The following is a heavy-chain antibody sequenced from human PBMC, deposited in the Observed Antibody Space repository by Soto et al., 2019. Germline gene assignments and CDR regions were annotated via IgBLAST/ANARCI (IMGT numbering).Heavy chain of an antibody. D-gene: IGHD3-9*01. CDR3: AEALSGYTFDI. V-gene: IGHV3-23*01. J-gene: IGHJ3*02. CDR2: ISATGGST. CDR1: GFIFSNSA. Sequence: PGGSLRLSCAASGFIFSNSAMNWVRQAPGKGLEWVSGISATGGSTQYADSVKGRFTISRDNSKNTLSLQMNSLRAEDTAVYYCAEALSGYTFDIWGQGTMVTVS.